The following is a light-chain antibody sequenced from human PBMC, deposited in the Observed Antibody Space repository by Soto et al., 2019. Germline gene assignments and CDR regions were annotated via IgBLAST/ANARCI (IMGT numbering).Light chain of an antibody. CDR2: GAS. CDR3: QQYGSSLT. J-gene: IGKJ4*01. Sequence: EIVMTQSPATLSVSPGERATLSCRASQDVLTNLAWYQQKPGQAPRLLIYGASSRATGIPDRFSGSGSGTDFTLTISRLEPEDFAVYYCQQYGSSLTFGGGTKVDIK. V-gene: IGKV3-20*01. CDR1: QDVLTN.